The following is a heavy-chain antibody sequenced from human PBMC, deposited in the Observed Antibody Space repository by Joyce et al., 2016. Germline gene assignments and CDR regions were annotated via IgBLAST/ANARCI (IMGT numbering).Heavy chain of an antibody. V-gene: IGHV3-30*18. CDR3: AKEEAGYCSGGRCYSLNY. Sequence: QLVESGGGVVQPGRSLRLSCVASGFTFRSYGMHWVRQVPGKGWKGVAVISYAGSNKDYADSVKGRFTVSRDNSKNTHYLQMNSLRAEDTAVYFCAKEEAGYCSGGRCYSLNYWGQGTLVTVSS. J-gene: IGHJ4*02. CDR1: GFTFRSYG. CDR2: ISYAGSNK. D-gene: IGHD2-15*01.